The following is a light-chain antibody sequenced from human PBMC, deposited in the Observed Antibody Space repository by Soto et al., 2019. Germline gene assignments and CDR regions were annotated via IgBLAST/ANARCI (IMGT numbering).Light chain of an antibody. J-gene: IGKJ3*01. CDR3: QQYYSYPET. V-gene: IGKV1-39*01. Sequence: DIQMTQSPSSLSASVGDRVTITCRASQSISRNLNWYQQKPGTAPKLLMFGASTLQSGVPSRFSGSGSGTDFTLTISCLQSEDFATYYCQQYYSYPETFGPGTKVDIK. CDR1: QSISRN. CDR2: GAS.